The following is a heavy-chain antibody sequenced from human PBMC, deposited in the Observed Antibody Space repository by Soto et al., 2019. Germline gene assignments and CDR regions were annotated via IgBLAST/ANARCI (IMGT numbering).Heavy chain of an antibody. V-gene: IGHV3-73*01. CDR3: TRLSYYGSYYYGMDV. D-gene: IGHD1-26*01. CDR2: IRSKANSYAT. Sequence: PGGSLRLSCAASGFTFSGSAMHWVRRASGKGLEWVGRIRSKANSYATAYAASVKGRFTISRDDSKNTAYLQMNSLKTEDTAVYYCTRLSYYGSYYYGMDVWGQGTMVTVSS. CDR1: GFTFSGSA. J-gene: IGHJ6*02.